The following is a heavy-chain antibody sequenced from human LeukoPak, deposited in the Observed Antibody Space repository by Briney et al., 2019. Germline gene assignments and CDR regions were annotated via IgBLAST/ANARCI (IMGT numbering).Heavy chain of an antibody. CDR3: ARVGYYGSGSYYDFDY. CDR1: GYSTSSGYY. CDR2: IYHSGST. D-gene: IGHD3-10*01. V-gene: IGHV4-38-2*01. Sequence: SETLSLTCAVSGYSTSSGYYWGWIRQPPGKGLEWIGSIYHSGSTYYNPSLKSRVTISVDTSKNQFSLKLSSVTAADTAVYYCARVGYYGSGSYYDFDYWGQGTLVTVSS. J-gene: IGHJ4*02.